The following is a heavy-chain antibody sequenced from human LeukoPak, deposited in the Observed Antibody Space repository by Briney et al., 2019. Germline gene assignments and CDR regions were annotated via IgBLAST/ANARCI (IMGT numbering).Heavy chain of an antibody. J-gene: IGHJ4*02. D-gene: IGHD6-19*01. V-gene: IGHV3-74*01. CDR2: INTDGSST. Sequence: GGSLRLSCAASGFTFSSYWMHWVRQAPGKGLVWVSRINTDGSSTSYADSVKGRFTISRDNAKNTLYLQMNSLRAEDTAVYYCARRGIAVAGSFDYWGQGTLVNVSS. CDR3: ARRGIAVAGSFDY. CDR1: GFTFSSYW.